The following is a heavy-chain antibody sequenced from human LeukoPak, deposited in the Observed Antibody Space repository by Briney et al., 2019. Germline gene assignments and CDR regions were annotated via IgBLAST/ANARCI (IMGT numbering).Heavy chain of an antibody. D-gene: IGHD3-9*01. CDR3: ARASRYYDILTGYYRSYYYYGMDV. CDR1: GYTFTSYA. Sequence: AASVKVSCKASGYTFTSYAMHWVRQAPGQRLEWMGWINAGNGNTKYSQKFQGRVTITRDTSASTAYMELSSLRSEDTAVYYCARASRYYDILTGYYRSYYYYGMDVWGKGTTVTVSS. J-gene: IGHJ6*04. V-gene: IGHV1-3*01. CDR2: INAGNGNT.